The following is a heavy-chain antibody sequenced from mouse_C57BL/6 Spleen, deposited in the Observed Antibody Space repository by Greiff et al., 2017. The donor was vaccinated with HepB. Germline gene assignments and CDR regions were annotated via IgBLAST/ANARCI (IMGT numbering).Heavy chain of an antibody. V-gene: IGHV1-59*01. CDR2: IDPSDSYT. CDR3: ARDPYYSNYWYFDV. D-gene: IGHD2-5*01. Sequence: QVQLQHPGAELVRPGTSVKLSCKASGYTFTSYWMHWVKQRPGQGLEWIGVIDPSDSYTNYNQKFKGKATLTVDTSSSTAYMQLSSLTSEDSAVYYCARDPYYSNYWYFDVWGTGTTVTVSS. J-gene: IGHJ1*03. CDR1: GYTFTSYW.